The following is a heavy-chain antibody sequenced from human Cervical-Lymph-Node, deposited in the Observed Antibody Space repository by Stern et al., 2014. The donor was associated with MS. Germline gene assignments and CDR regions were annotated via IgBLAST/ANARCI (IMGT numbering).Heavy chain of an antibody. CDR3: VRKEQYYFDY. CDR2: IWFDGSNE. D-gene: IGHD1/OR15-1a*01. J-gene: IGHJ4*02. V-gene: IGHV3-33*01. Sequence: MQLVESGGGVVQPGTSLRLSCAASGFTFTSYGIHWVRQAPGKGLEWVALIWFDGSNEYYADSVKGRFTISRDNSRNRVDLQMNSLRVEDTAVYFCVRKEQYYFDYWGQGIQVTVSS. CDR1: GFTFTSYG.